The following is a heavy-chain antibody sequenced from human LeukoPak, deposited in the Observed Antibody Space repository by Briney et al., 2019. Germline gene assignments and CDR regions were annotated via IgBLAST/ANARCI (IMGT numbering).Heavy chain of an antibody. V-gene: IGHV4-59*08. CDR2: IYYSGGT. Sequence: SETLSLTCTVSGGSISSYYWSWIRQPPGKGLEWIGYIYYSGGTNYNPSLKSRVTISVDTSKNQFSLKLSSVTAADTAVYYCARANGSGSYYVDYWGQGTLVTVSS. J-gene: IGHJ4*02. CDR1: GGSISSYY. CDR3: ARANGSGSYYVDY. D-gene: IGHD3-10*01.